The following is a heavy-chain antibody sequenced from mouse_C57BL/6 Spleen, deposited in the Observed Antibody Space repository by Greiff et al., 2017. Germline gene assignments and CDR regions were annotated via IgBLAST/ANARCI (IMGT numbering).Heavy chain of an antibody. J-gene: IGHJ2*01. CDR3: AKRSLPNFDY. D-gene: IGHD6-5*01. Sequence: QVQLQQPGAELVKPGASVKLSCKASGYTFTSYWMQWVKQRPGQGLEWTGEIDPSDSYTNYNQKFKGKATLTVDTSSSTAYMQLSSLTSEDSAVYYCAKRSLPNFDYWGQGTTLTVSS. V-gene: IGHV1-50*01. CDR1: GYTFTSYW. CDR2: IDPSDSYT.